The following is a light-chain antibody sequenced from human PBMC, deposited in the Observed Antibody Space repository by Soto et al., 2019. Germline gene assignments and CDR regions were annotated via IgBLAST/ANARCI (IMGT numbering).Light chain of an antibody. V-gene: IGLV2-11*01. J-gene: IGLJ3*02. CDR1: SSDVGAYNF. CDR2: DVS. Sequence: QSALTQPRSVSGSPGQSVTISCTGTSSDVGAYNFVSWYQQHPGRVPKLMIYDVSRRPSGVPDRFSGSKSGNTASLTISGLHADDEADYYCCSYAGSYTLVFGGRTKVTVL. CDR3: CSYAGSYTLV.